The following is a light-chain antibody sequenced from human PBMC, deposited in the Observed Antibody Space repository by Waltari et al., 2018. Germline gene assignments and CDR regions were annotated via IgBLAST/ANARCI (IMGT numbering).Light chain of an antibody. CDR3: QRYDNLPVFA. V-gene: IGKV1-33*01. CDR1: QPITNY. J-gene: IGKJ3*01. CDR2: DAS. Sequence: DIQLTQSPSSLSASVGDRVTITCQASQPITNYLKWYQQKPGRAPELLIYDASNLQTGVPSRFSGSQSGTEFTFTIASLQPEDIATYYCQRYDNLPVFAFGPGTKVNVK.